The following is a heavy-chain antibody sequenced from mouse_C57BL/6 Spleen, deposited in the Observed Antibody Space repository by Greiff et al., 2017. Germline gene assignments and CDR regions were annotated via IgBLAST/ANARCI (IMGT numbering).Heavy chain of an antibody. Sequence: QVHVKQSGAELVRPGTSVKMSCKASGYTFTNYWIGWAKQRPGHGLEWIGDIYPGGGYTNYNEKFKGKATLTADKSSSTAYMQFSSLTSEDSAIYYCARGGNYYGSSYDWYFDVWGTGTTVTVSS. CDR2: IYPGGGYT. V-gene: IGHV1-63*01. D-gene: IGHD1-1*01. J-gene: IGHJ1*03. CDR1: GYTFTNYW. CDR3: ARGGNYYGSSYDWYFDV.